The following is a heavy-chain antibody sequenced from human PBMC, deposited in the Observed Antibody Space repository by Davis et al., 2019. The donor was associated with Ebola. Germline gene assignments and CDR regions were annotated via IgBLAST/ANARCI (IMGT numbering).Heavy chain of an antibody. CDR1: GYTFTSYD. CDR3: ARERVRGVIRDYYYYGMDV. Sequence: ASVKVSCKASGYTFTSYDINWVRQATGQGLEWMGWMNPNSGNTSYAQKFQGRVTMTRDTSTSTVYMELSSLRSEDTAVYYCARERVRGVIRDYYYYGMDVWGKGTTVTVSS. J-gene: IGHJ6*04. CDR2: MNPNSGNT. D-gene: IGHD3-10*01. V-gene: IGHV1-8*01.